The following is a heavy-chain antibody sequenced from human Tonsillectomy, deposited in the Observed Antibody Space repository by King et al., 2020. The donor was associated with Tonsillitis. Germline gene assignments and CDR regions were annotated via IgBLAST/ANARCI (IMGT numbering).Heavy chain of an antibody. Sequence: QLVQSGGGLVQPGRSLRVSCAASGFTFEDYAMHWVRQAPGKGLEWVSGITWNSGRIGYADSVKGRFTISRDNAKNSLYLQMNNLRAEDTALYYCAKDLVIPYYYGMDVWGQGTTVTVSS. CDR1: GFTFEDYA. CDR3: AKDLVIPYYYGMDV. CDR2: ITWNSGRI. V-gene: IGHV3-9*01. J-gene: IGHJ6*02. D-gene: IGHD3-22*01.